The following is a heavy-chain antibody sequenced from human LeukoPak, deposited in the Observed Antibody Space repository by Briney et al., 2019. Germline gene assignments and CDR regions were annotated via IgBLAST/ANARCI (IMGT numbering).Heavy chain of an antibody. CDR1: GYTFAGYH. V-gene: IGHV1-2*06. Sequence: GASVKVSCKASGYTFAGYHMHWVRQAPGQGLEWMGRIDPNSGGTNFAQKFQGRVTVTRDTSISTAYMELSGLRSDDTAVYFCAREGGYGSGSYYRLDTFDVWGQGTTVIVSS. D-gene: IGHD3-10*01. CDR2: IDPNSGGT. J-gene: IGHJ3*01. CDR3: AREGGYGSGSYYRLDTFDV.